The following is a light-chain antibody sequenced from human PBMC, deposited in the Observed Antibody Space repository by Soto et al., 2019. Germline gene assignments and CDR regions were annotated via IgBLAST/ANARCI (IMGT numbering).Light chain of an antibody. CDR2: HAS. CDR1: QFISSW. J-gene: IGKJ1*01. CDR3: QQYNSYPWT. Sequence: DIQMTQSPSTLSASVGDRVTITCRASQFISSWLAWYQQKPGKVSKLLIFHASNLESGVPSRFSGSGSGTEFTLTISSLQPDDFATYYCQQYNSYPWTFGQGTKVEI. V-gene: IGKV1-5*01.